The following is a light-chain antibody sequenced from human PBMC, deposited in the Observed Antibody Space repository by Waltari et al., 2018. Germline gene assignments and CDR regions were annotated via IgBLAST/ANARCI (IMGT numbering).Light chain of an antibody. J-gene: IGKJ2*02. V-gene: IGKV1-9*01. CDR2: GAS. Sequence: DIQLTQSPSFLSASVGDRVTITCRASQGIISYLAWYQQKPGKAPKVLIYGASTLQRGVPSRFSGSGSGIEFTLTISSLQPEDFATYYCQQLKSYPRTFGQGTKLEIK. CDR3: QQLKSYPRT. CDR1: QGIISY.